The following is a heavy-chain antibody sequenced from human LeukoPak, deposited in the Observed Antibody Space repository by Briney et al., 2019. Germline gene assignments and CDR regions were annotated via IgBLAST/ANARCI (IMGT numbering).Heavy chain of an antibody. CDR2: IYYSGST. CDR3: ALGVISIFDY. CDR1: GGSISSYY. Sequence: SETLSLTCTVSGGSISSYYWSWNRQPPGKGLEWIGYIYYSGSTNYNPSLKSRVTISVDTSKNQFSLKLSSVTAADTAVYYCALGVISIFDYWGQGTLVTVSS. D-gene: IGHD3-10*01. V-gene: IGHV4-59*01. J-gene: IGHJ4*02.